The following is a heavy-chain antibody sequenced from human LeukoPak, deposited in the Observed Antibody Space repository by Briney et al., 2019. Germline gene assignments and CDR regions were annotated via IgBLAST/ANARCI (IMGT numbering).Heavy chain of an antibody. D-gene: IGHD6-19*01. Sequence: PGGSLRLSCAASGFTFDTYAMSWVRQAPGKGLEWVSSISGEGGNTYYADCVKGRFTISRDNSKNTLYWQMNSLRAEDTAVYCCAKLIAVAGYGDYWGQGSLVTVSS. CDR2: ISGEGGNT. CDR3: AKLIAVAGYGDY. CDR1: GFTFDTYA. J-gene: IGHJ4*02. V-gene: IGHV3-23*01.